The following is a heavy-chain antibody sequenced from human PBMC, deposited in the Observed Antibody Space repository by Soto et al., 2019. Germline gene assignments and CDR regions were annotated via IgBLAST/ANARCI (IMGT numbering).Heavy chain of an antibody. CDR2: INPNSGGT. Sequence: ASVKVSCKASGYTFTGYYMHWVRQAPGQGLEWMGWINPNSGGTNYAQKFQGRVTMTRDTSISTAYLELSRLRSDDTDLYYCATTAYSSSSLYYYGMDVWGQGTTVTVSS. V-gene: IGHV1-2*02. CDR1: GYTFTGYY. D-gene: IGHD6-6*01. CDR3: ATTAYSSSSLYYYGMDV. J-gene: IGHJ6*02.